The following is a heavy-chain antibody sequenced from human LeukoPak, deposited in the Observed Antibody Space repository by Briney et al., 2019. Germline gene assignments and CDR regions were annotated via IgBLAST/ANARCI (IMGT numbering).Heavy chain of an antibody. V-gene: IGHV3-21*01. J-gene: IGHJ4*02. CDR2: ISSSSSYI. CDR1: GFTFSSYS. D-gene: IGHD6-13*01. Sequence: GGSLRLSCAASGFTFSSYSMNWVRQAPGKGLEWVSSISSSSSYIYYADSVKGRFTISRDNAKKSLYLQMNSLRAEDTAVYYCARDKAAGNDYWGQGTLVTVSS. CDR3: ARDKAAGNDY.